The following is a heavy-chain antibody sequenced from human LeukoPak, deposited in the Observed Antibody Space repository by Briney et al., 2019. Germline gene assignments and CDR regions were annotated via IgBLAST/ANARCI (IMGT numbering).Heavy chain of an antibody. CDR2: ISGSGGST. J-gene: IGHJ4*02. V-gene: IGHV3-23*01. D-gene: IGHD6-6*01. CDR1: GFTFSNSA. Sequence: PGGSLRLSCAASGFTFSNSALSRVRQAPGKGLEWVSDISGSGGSTYYADSAKGRFTISRDNSKNTLYLQMNSLRAEDTAVYYCAKDGMYSSSSSYYFDYWGQGTLVTVSS. CDR3: AKDGMYSSSSSYYFDY.